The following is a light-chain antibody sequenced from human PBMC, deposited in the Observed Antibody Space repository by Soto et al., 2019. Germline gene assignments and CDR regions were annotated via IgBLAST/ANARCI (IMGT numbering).Light chain of an antibody. CDR1: QSVRSTY. J-gene: IGKJ4*01. CDR3: HQYGHSPVT. CDR2: DAS. Sequence: EIVLTQTPGTVSLSPGERATLSCRASQSVRSTYFAWYQHKPGQAPRLLIFDASTRATGVPDRFSGSGSGTDFTLTISRLEPEDFALYYCHQYGHSPVTFGGGTKVEI. V-gene: IGKV3-20*01.